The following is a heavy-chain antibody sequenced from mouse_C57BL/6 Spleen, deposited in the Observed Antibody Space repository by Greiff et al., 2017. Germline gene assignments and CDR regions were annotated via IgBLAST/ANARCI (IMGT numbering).Heavy chain of an antibody. D-gene: IGHD2-12*01. CDR3: ARDHTTRYFDY. CDR1: GYAFSSYW. Sequence: QVQLQQSGAELVKPGASVKISCKASGYAFSSYWMNWVKQRPGKGLEWIGQIYPGDGDTNYNGKFKGKATLTADKSSSTAYMQLSSLTSEDSAVYFCARDHTTRYFDYWGQGTTLTVSS. J-gene: IGHJ2*01. V-gene: IGHV1-80*01. CDR2: IYPGDGDT.